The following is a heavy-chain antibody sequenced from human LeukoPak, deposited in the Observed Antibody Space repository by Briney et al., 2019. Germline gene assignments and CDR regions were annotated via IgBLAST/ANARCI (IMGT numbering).Heavy chain of an antibody. J-gene: IGHJ4*02. V-gene: IGHV1-2*02. CDR1: GCTFNAYY. CDR2: INFNSGGT. Sequence: VASVKVSCKAFGCTFNAYYVNWVRQAPGQGLEWMGWINFNSGGTNYAHRFQGRVTMTRDTSINTAYMELSSLRSDDTAVYYCSYSGYGWDVIRFDYWGQGSLVTVSS. CDR3: SYSGYGWDVIRFDY. D-gene: IGHD5-12*01.